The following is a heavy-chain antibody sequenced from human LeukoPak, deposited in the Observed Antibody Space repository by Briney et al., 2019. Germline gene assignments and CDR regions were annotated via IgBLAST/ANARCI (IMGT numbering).Heavy chain of an antibody. CDR1: GFIFSNQW. J-gene: IGHJ6*02. V-gene: IGHV3-74*01. CDR3: ARGRYYGMDV. CDR2: SKADGSST. Sequence: GGSLRLSCAASGFIFSNQWMHWVRQAPGKGLVWVSRSKADGSSTTYADSVKGRFTISRDNAKNTLYLQMNNLRAEDTAVYYCARGRYYGMDVWGQGTTVTVSS.